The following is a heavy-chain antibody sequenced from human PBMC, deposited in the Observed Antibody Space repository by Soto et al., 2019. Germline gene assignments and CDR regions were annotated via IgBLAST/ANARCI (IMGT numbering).Heavy chain of an antibody. Sequence: SVKVSCKASGVTLNRQDMRWVRQAPGQGLEWMGGIIPMFGTPHYAEKFQDRVTITSDESTGTAYLELSSLTSEDTAVYYCATSGGRDGYSFDYWGPGTLVTVS. J-gene: IGHJ4*02. CDR1: GVTLNRQD. CDR3: ATSGGRDGYSFDY. D-gene: IGHD5-12*01. V-gene: IGHV1-69*13. CDR2: IIPMFGTP.